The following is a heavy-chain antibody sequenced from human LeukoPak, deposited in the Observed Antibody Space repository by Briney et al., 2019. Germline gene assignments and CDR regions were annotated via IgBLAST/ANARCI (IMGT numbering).Heavy chain of an antibody. CDR2: IRSKAYGGTT. CDR1: GFTFGEYA. Sequence: GGSLRLSCTASGFTFGEYAMSWVRQAPGKGLEWVGFIRSKAYGGTTEYAASVKGRFTISRDDSKSIAYLQMNSLKTEDTAVYYCTRGGRLVYYFDYWGQGTLVTVSS. J-gene: IGHJ4*02. CDR3: TRGGRLVYYFDY. D-gene: IGHD6-19*01. V-gene: IGHV3-49*04.